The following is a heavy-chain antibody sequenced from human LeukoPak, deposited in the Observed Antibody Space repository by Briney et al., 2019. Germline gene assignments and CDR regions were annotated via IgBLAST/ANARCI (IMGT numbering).Heavy chain of an antibody. J-gene: IGHJ6*04. D-gene: IGHD3-10*02. Sequence: GGSLRLSCAASGFTFSTYAMTWVRQAPGKGLEWVSLISGTGGSTYYADSVKGRFTISRDNSKNTLYLQMNSLRAVDTAVYYCAELGITMIGGVWGKGTTVTISS. CDR1: GFTFSTYA. V-gene: IGHV3-23*01. CDR3: AELGITMIGGV. CDR2: ISGTGGST.